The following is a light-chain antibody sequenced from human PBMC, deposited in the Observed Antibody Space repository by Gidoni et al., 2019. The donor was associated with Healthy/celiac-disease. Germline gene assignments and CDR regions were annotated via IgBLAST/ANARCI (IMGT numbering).Light chain of an antibody. CDR1: QSISNY. CDR2: AAS. CDR3: QQSYSTPRT. J-gene: IGKJ3*01. Sequence: DIQMTQPPSSLSAAVGDRVTITCRASQSISNYLNWYQQKPGKAPKLLIYAASSLQSGVPSRFSGSGSGTDFTLTISSLQPEDFATYYCQQSYSTPRTFGHGTKVDIK. V-gene: IGKV1-39*01.